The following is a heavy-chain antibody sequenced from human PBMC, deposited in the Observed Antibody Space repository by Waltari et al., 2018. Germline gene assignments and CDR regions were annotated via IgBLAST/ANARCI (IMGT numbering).Heavy chain of an antibody. CDR3: ARALRSTGRDY. J-gene: IGHJ4*02. CDR1: GGSFSGYY. Sequence: QVQLQQWGAGLLKPSETLSLTCAVYGGSFSGYYWSWIRQPPGKGLEWIGEINHSGSTNNTPALKSRVTISVDTSKNQFALKLSSVTAADTAVYYCARALRSTGRDYWGQGTLVTVSS. D-gene: IGHD1-26*01. V-gene: IGHV4-34*01. CDR2: INHSGST.